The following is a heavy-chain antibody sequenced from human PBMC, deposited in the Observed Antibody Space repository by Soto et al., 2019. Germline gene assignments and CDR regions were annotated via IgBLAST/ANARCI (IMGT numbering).Heavy chain of an antibody. CDR3: ARGYSSSWSNWFDP. CDR2: ISSSSSYI. CDR1: GFTFSSYS. J-gene: IGHJ5*02. Sequence: GGSLRLSCAASGFTFSSYSMNWVRQAPGKGLEWVSSISSSSSYIYYADSVKGRFTISRDNAKNSLYLQMNSLRAEDTAVYYCARGYSSSWSNWFDPWGQGTLVTVYS. V-gene: IGHV3-21*01. D-gene: IGHD6-13*01.